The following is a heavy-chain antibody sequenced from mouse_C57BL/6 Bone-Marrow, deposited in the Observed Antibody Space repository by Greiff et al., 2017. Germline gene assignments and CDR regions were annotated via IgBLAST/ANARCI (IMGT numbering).Heavy chain of an antibody. Sequence: EVQLQQSGPELVKPGASVKISCKASGYSFTGYYMNWVKQSPEKSLEWIGEINPSTGGTTYNQKFKAKATLTVDKSSSTAYMQLKSLTSEDSAVYYCAMERSSEGFAYWGQGTLVTVSA. CDR3: AMERSSEGFAY. V-gene: IGHV1-42*01. CDR1: GYSFTGYY. CDR2: INPSTGGT. J-gene: IGHJ3*01. D-gene: IGHD3-2*02.